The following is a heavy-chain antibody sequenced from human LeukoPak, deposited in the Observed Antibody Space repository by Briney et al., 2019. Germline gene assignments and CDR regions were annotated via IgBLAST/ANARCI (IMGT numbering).Heavy chain of an antibody. CDR1: GFTFSSYS. J-gene: IGHJ4*02. CDR3: ARDRSGYSYGPLLDY. D-gene: IGHD5-18*01. Sequence: SGGSLRLSCAASGFTFSSYSMNWVRQAPGKGLEWVSSISSSSSYIYYADSVKGRFTISRDNAKNSLYLQMNSLRAEDTAVYYCARDRSGYSYGPLLDYWGQGTLVTVSS. CDR2: ISSSSSYI. V-gene: IGHV3-21*01.